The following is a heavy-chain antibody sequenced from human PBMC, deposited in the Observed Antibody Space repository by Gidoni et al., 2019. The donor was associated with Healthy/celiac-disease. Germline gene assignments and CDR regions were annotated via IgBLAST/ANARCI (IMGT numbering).Heavy chain of an antibody. Sequence: EVQLVETGGGLIQPGGSLSLPWAASGFTVSSNYMSWVRQAPGKGLEWVSVIYSGGSTYYADSVKGRFTISRDNSKNTLYLQMNSLRAEDTAVYYCARDSSSGYDPWGQGTLVTVSS. J-gene: IGHJ5*02. CDR3: ARDSSSGYDP. D-gene: IGHD6-19*01. CDR2: IYSGGST. V-gene: IGHV3-53*02. CDR1: GFTVSSNY.